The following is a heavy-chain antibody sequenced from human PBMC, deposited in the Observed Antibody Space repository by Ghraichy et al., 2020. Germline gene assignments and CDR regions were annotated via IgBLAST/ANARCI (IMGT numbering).Heavy chain of an antibody. CDR2: ILDGGRRV. CDR1: GITFSSYA. V-gene: IGHV3-30*02. Sequence: GGSLRLSCEVSGITFSSYAMYWVRQAPGKGLDWLARILDGGRRVYYADSVKGRFTISRDDSKNTVYLEVNSLRTEDTAMYYCATDSYNFDYWGRRTLVTVSS. CDR3: ATDSYNFDY. J-gene: IGHJ4*02. D-gene: IGHD5-24*01.